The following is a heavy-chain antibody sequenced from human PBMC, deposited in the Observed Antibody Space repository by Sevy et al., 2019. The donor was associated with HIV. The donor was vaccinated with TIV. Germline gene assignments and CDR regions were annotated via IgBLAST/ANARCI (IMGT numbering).Heavy chain of an antibody. D-gene: IGHD3-16*01. Sequence: SETPSLTCTVSGDSIISSHYSWGWIRQPPGKGLEWIGTFSYSGSAYYSPSLKSRVTISVNTSTNHFSLKLTSVTAADTSVYYCARLHPGEEAGGWFDPWGQGTLVTVSS. CDR3: ARLHPGEEAGGWFDP. V-gene: IGHV4-39*02. J-gene: IGHJ5*02. CDR2: FSYSGSA. CDR1: GDSIISSHYS.